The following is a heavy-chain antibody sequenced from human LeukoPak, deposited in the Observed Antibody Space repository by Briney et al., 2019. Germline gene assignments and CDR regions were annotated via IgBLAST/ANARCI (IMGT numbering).Heavy chain of an antibody. CDR2: IYTSGST. CDR1: GGSISSYY. CDR3: ARELGITMVRGVINWFDP. Sequence: PSETLSLTCTVSGGSISSYYWSWIRQPAGKGLEWIGRIYTSGSTNYNHSLKSRVTMSVDTSKNQFSLNLSSVTAADTAVYYCARELGITMVRGVINWFDPWGQGTLVTVSS. V-gene: IGHV4-4*07. D-gene: IGHD3-10*01. J-gene: IGHJ5*02.